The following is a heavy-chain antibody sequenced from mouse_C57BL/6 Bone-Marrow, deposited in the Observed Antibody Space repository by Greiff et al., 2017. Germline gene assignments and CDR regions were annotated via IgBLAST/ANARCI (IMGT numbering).Heavy chain of an antibody. D-gene: IGHD4-1*01. CDR3: VRHGGNWGFAY. J-gene: IGHJ3*01. CDR2: IRSKSNNYAT. V-gene: IGHV10-1*01. Sequence: EVHLVESGGGLVQPKGSLKLSCAASGFSFNTYAMNWVRQAPGKGLEWVARIRSKSNNYATYYADSVKDRFTISRDDSESMLYLQMNNLKTEDTAMYYCVRHGGNWGFAYWGQGTLVTVSA. CDR1: GFSFNTYA.